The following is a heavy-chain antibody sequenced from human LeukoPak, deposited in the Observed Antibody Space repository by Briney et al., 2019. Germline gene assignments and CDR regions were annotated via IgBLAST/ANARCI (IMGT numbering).Heavy chain of an antibody. Sequence: GASVKVSCKASGYTFNDYYMHWVRQAPGQGLEWMGWINPNTGTTNYAQKFQGRVTLTRDTSISTAYMELSSLTSDDTAVYYCARQSYGSSYYFDCWGQGTLVTVSS. CDR3: ARQSYGSSYYFDC. J-gene: IGHJ4*02. CDR2: INPNTGTT. D-gene: IGHD6-6*01. CDR1: GYTFNDYY. V-gene: IGHV1-2*02.